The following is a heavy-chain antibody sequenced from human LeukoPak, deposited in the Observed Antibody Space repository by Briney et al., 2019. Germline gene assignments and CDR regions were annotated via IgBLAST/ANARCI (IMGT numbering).Heavy chain of an antibody. Sequence: GGSLRLSCAASGFTVSSNYMSWVRQAPGKGLEWVSVIYSGGSTYYADSVKGRFTISRDNSKNTLYLQMNSLRAEDTAVYYCAKDRVGFWTYYFDYWGQGTLVTVSS. CDR3: AKDRVGFWTYYFDY. V-gene: IGHV3-53*01. D-gene: IGHD1-1*01. CDR2: IYSGGST. CDR1: GFTVSSNY. J-gene: IGHJ4*02.